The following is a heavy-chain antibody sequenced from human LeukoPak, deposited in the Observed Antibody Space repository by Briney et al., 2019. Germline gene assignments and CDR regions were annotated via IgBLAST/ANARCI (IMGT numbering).Heavy chain of an antibody. CDR1: GGSISSYY. CDR3: ARRGYYGSGSYGAIYYYYGMDV. V-gene: IGHV4-59*08. Sequence: SETLSLTCTVSGGSISSYYWSWIRQPPGKGLEWIGYIYYSGSTNYNPSLKSRVTISVDTSKNQFSLKLSSVTAAATAVYYCARRGYYGSGSYGAIYYYYGMDVWGQGTTVTVSS. CDR2: IYYSGST. D-gene: IGHD3-10*01. J-gene: IGHJ6*02.